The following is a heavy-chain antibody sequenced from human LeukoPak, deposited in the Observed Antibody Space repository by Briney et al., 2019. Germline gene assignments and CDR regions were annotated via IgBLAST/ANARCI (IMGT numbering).Heavy chain of an antibody. D-gene: IGHD1-26*01. J-gene: IGHJ4*02. CDR2: ISSGSDYI. CDR3: ARTIVGVTRGFDY. V-gene: IGHV3-21*01. Sequence: GGSLRLSCAASGFTFADAWMNWVRQAPGKGLEWVSSISSGSDYIYYADSVKGRFTISRDNAKNSLYLQMNSLRAEDTAVYYCARTIVGVTRGFDYWGQGTLVTVSS. CDR1: GFTFADAW.